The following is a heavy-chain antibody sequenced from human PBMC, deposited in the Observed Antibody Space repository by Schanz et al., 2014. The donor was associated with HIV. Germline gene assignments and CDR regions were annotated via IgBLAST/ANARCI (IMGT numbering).Heavy chain of an antibody. D-gene: IGHD2-15*01. Sequence: EVQLVESGGGLVKPGGSLRLSCAAAGFTFRRYSMSWVRQTPARGLEWISFISSGGNTIYYADSVRGRFTVSRDDARNSLSLQLNSLRDEDTAVYFCARGWRENSFDVWGQGTIVTVSS. CDR1: GFTFRRYS. CDR2: ISSGGNTI. CDR3: ARGWRENSFDV. J-gene: IGHJ3*01. V-gene: IGHV3-21*05.